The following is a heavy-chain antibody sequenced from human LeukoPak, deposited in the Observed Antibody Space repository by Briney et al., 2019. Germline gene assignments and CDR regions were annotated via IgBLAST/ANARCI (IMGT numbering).Heavy chain of an antibody. CDR2: ISGSGGST. D-gene: IGHD3-22*01. J-gene: IGHJ3*02. Sequence: GGSLRLSCAASGFTFSSYAMSWVRQAPGKGLEWVSGISGSGGSTYYADSVKGRFIISRDNSKNTLYLQMNSLRAEDTAVYYCAKAYYYDSSGPDAFDIWGQGTMVTVSS. CDR3: AKAYYYDSSGPDAFDI. V-gene: IGHV3-23*01. CDR1: GFTFSSYA.